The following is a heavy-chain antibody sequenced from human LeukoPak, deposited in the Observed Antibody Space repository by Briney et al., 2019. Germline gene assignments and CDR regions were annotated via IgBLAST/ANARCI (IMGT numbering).Heavy chain of an antibody. CDR2: MYYLGNT. CDR1: GGPITTYY. V-gene: IGHV4-59*01. Sequence: PSETLSLTCTVSGGPITTYYWSWIRQPPGKGLEWIGYMYYLGNTNYNPSFKSRVTISADTSKKEFSLKLTSVTAADTAVYYCAGGRWLQLPHYWGQGTLVTVSS. CDR3: AGGRWLQLPHY. D-gene: IGHD5-24*01. J-gene: IGHJ4*02.